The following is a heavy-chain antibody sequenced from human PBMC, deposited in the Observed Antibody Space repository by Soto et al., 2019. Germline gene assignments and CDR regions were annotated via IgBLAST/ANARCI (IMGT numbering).Heavy chain of an antibody. CDR3: AKTRETVEMATITGNWFDA. D-gene: IGHD4-4*01. V-gene: IGHV1-69*01. J-gene: IGHJ5*02. Sequence: QVQLVQSGAEVKKPGSSVKVSCKASGGTFSSYAISWVRQAPGQELEWMGGVIPIFGTANYAQKTLGRVTITADETASTAYMELSSLRSEDTAVYYWAKTRETVEMATITGNWFDAWGQGTLVVVSS. CDR2: VIPIFGTA. CDR1: GGTFSSYA.